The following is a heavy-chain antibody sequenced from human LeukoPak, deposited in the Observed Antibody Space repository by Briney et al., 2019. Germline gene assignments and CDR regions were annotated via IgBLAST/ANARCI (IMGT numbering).Heavy chain of an antibody. J-gene: IGHJ4*02. Sequence: PSETLSLTCAVYGGSFSGYYWSWIRQPPGKGLEWIGEINHSGSTNYNPSLKSRVTISVDTSKNQFSLKLSSVTAADTAVYYCARGERGHFDYWGRGTLVTVSS. V-gene: IGHV4-34*01. CDR1: GGSFSGYY. D-gene: IGHD1-1*01. CDR2: INHSGST. CDR3: ARGERGHFDY.